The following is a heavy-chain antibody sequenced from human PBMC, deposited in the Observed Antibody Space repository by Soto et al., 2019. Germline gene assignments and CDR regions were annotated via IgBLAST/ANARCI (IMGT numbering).Heavy chain of an antibody. D-gene: IGHD3-9*01. CDR2: IIPILGIA. V-gene: IGHV1-69*02. Sequence: SVKVSCKASGGTFSSYTISWVRQAPGQGLEWMGRIIPILGIASYAQKFQGRVTMTRDTSTSTVYMELSSLRSEDTAVYYCARGRYNNFDYWGQGTLVTVSS. J-gene: IGHJ4*02. CDR1: GGTFSSYT. CDR3: ARGRYNNFDY.